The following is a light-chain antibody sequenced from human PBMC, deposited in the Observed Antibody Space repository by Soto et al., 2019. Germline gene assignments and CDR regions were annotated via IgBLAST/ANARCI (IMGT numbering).Light chain of an antibody. CDR3: QHYNSYSEA. Sequence: IQMTQSPASVSASVGDRVTMTCRASQGVGGWLAWYQQKPGKVPKLLIYATSSLHSGVPSRFSGSGSGTEFTLTISSLQPDDFATYYCQHYNSYSEAFGQGTKWIS. J-gene: IGKJ1*01. V-gene: IGKV1D-16*01. CDR1: QGVGGW. CDR2: ATS.